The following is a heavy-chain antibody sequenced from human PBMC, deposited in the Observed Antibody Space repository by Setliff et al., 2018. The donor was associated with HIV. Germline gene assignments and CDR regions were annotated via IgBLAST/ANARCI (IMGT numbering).Heavy chain of an antibody. CDR1: GFTFSSYS. CDR3: VRPPDVMTKVTKANC. Sequence: LRLSCAASGFTFSSYSLSWVRQAPGKGLEWISYISNSGSTTYYADSVKGRFTISRDNAKNSLHLQMNSLRVEDTAVYYCVRPPDVMTKVTKANCWGRGTLVTVSS. CDR2: ISNSGSTT. J-gene: IGHJ2*01. D-gene: IGHD4-17*01. V-gene: IGHV3-48*01.